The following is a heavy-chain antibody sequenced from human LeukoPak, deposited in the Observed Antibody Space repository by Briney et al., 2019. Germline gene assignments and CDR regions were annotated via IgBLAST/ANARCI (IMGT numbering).Heavy chain of an antibody. D-gene: IGHD3-10*01. J-gene: IGHJ6*02. CDR2: IFYSGST. CDR3: ARDRSYYTGGMDV. Sequence: SETLSLTCTVSGGSISSYYWSWIRQPPGKGQEWIGYIFYSGSTKYNPSLKSRVTISVDTSKNQFSLKLSSVTAADTAVYYCARDRSYYTGGMDVWGQGTTVTVSS. V-gene: IGHV4-59*01. CDR1: GGSISSYY.